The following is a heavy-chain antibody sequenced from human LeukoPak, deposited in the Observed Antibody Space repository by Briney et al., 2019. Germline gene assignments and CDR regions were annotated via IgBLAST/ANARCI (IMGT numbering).Heavy chain of an antibody. V-gene: IGHV1-18*01. J-gene: IGHJ4*02. Sequence: ASVKVSFKASGYPFTSYGISWVRQAPGQGLEWMGWISAYNGNTNYAQKLQGRVTMTTDTSTSTAYMELRSLRSDDTAVYYCARAKMGATSDYWGQGTLVTVSS. CDR1: GYPFTSYG. D-gene: IGHD1-26*01. CDR2: ISAYNGNT. CDR3: ARAKMGATSDY.